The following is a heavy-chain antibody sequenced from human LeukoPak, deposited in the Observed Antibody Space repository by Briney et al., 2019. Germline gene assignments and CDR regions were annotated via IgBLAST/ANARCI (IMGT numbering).Heavy chain of an antibody. V-gene: IGHV4-39*07. CDR1: GGSISSSSYY. CDR3: ARVRTLGLSDY. Sequence: SETLSLTCTVSGGSISSSSYYWGWIRQPPGKGLEWIGSIYYSGSTYYNPSLKSRVTISVDTSKNQFSLKLSSVTAADTAVYYCARVRTLGLSDYWGQGTLVTVSS. J-gene: IGHJ4*02. CDR2: IYYSGST. D-gene: IGHD7-27*01.